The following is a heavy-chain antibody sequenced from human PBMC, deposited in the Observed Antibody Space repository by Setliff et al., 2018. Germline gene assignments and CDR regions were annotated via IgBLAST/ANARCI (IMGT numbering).Heavy chain of an antibody. J-gene: IGHJ4*02. CDR2: INHRGST. CDR1: GGTFSDYY. D-gene: IGHD6-6*01. V-gene: IGHV4-34*01. CDR3: ARGRNVASRLLDS. Sequence: SETLSLTCAAYGGTFSDYYWTWIRQTPGKGMEWVGEINHRGSTNYNPSLKSRVTISVDTSRDQFSLKLISMTAADTAVYCCARGRNVASRLLDSWGQGTLVTVSS.